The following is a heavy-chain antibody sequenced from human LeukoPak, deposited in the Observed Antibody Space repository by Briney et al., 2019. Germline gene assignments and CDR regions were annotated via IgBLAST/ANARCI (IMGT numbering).Heavy chain of an antibody. D-gene: IGHD6-13*01. Sequence: SETLSLTCTVSGGSISSYYWSWIRQPPGKGLEWIGYIYTSGSTNYNPSLKSRVTISVDTSKNQFSLKLSSVTAADTAVYYCARLGIAAGGYYFVYWGQGTLVIVSS. CDR1: GGSISSYY. V-gene: IGHV4-4*09. CDR3: ARLGIAAGGYYFVY. CDR2: IYTSGST. J-gene: IGHJ4*02.